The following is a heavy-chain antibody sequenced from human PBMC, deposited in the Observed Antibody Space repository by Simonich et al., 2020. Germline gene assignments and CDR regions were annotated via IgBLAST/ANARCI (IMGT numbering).Heavy chain of an antibody. CDR3: ASPIAAAGTSYYYYYGMDV. D-gene: IGHD6-13*01. J-gene: IGHJ6*02. Sequence: VQLVESGGGVVQPGRSLRLSCAASGFTFSSYSMNWVRQAPGKGLGGVSSNSSGSSYIDYEDSVKGRFTISRDNAKNSLYLQMNSLRAEDTAVYYCASPIAAAGTSYYYYYGMDVWGQGTTVTVSS. V-gene: IGHV3-21*01. CDR1: GFTFSSYS. CDR2: NSSGSSYI.